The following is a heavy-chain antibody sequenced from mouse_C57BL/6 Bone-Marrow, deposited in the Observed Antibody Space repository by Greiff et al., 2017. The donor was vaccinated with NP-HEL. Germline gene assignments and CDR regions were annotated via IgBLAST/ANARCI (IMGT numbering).Heavy chain of an antibody. Sequence: EVQLQESGPGLVKPSQSLSLTCSVTGYSITSGYYWNWIRQFPGNKLEWMGYISYDGSNNYNPSLKNRISITRDPSKNQFFLKLNSVTTEDTATYYSAQGRYDYDEGDAMDYWGQGTSVTVSS. CDR1: GYSITSGYY. D-gene: IGHD2-4*01. CDR2: ISYDGSN. J-gene: IGHJ4*01. V-gene: IGHV3-6*01. CDR3: AQGRYDYDEGDAMDY.